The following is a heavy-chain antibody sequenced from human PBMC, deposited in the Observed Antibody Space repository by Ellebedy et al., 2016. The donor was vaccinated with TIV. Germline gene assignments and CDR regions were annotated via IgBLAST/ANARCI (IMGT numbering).Heavy chain of an antibody. CDR3: ARHAPYHSGPSINWFDP. Sequence: MPSETLSLTCTVSGGSISSRSSYWGWIRQPPGKGLEWIGSIHYSGRNYYNPSLKNRVTISVEPSKNQFPVKLRSATAADTAVYYCARHAPYHSGPSINWFDPWGQGTLVTVSS. CDR2: IHYSGRN. D-gene: IGHD3-10*01. V-gene: IGHV4-39*01. J-gene: IGHJ5*02. CDR1: GGSISSRSSY.